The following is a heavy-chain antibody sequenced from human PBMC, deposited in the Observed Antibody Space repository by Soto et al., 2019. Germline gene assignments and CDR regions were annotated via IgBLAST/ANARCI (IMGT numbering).Heavy chain of an antibody. V-gene: IGHV4-59*01. CDR2: IYYSGSS. CDR3: ARYYCTSTTCYYFDY. J-gene: IGHJ4*02. CDR1: GGSISSYY. Sequence: SETLSLTCTVSGGSISSYYWSWIRQPPGKGLEWIGYIYYSGSSNYNPSLKSRVTISVDTSKNQFSLKLNSVTAADTAVYYCARYYCTSTTCYYFDYRGQGTLVTVSS. D-gene: IGHD2-2*01.